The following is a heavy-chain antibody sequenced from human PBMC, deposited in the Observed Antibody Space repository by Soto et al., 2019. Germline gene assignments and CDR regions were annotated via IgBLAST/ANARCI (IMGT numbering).Heavy chain of an antibody. CDR2: IYYSGST. D-gene: IGHD5-18*01. V-gene: IGHV4-31*03. Sequence: QVQLQESGPGLVKPSQTLSLTCTVSGGSISSGGYYWSWIRQHPGKGLEWIGYIYYSGSTYYNPSLKRRVTISVDTSKNQFSLKLSSVTDADTAVYYCARSGYSYGPNPLLYWGQRTLVTVSS. CDR1: GGSISSGGYY. J-gene: IGHJ4*02. CDR3: ARSGYSYGPNPLLY.